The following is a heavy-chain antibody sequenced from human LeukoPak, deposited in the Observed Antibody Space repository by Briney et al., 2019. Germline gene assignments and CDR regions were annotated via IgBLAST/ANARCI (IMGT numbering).Heavy chain of an antibody. CDR1: GGSFSGYY. CDR3: ARRKYNVWFVP. CDR2: INHSGST. Sequence: PSETLSLTCAVYGGSFSGYYWSWIRQPPGKGLEWIGEINHSGSTNYNPSLESRVTISVDTSKNQFSLKLSSVTAADTAVYYCARRKYNVWFVPWGQGTLVTVSS. V-gene: IGHV4-34*01. D-gene: IGHD1-14*01. J-gene: IGHJ5*02.